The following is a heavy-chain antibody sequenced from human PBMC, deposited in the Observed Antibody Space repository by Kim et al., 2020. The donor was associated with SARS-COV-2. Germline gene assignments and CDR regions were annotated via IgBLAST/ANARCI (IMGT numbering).Heavy chain of an antibody. CDR3: AREAANWGFFVGTNYYYG. Sequence: GGSLRLSCAASGFTFSSYAMHWVRQAPGKGLEWVAVISYDGSNKYYADSVKGRFTISRDNSKNTLYLQMNSLRAEDTAVYYCAREAANWGFFVGTNYYYG. V-gene: IGHV3-30*04. CDR2: ISYDGSNK. D-gene: IGHD7-27*01. CDR1: GFTFSSYA. J-gene: IGHJ6*01.